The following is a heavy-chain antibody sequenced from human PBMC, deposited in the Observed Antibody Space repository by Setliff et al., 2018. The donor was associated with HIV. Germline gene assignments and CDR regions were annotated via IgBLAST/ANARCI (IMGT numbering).Heavy chain of an antibody. J-gene: IGHJ3*02. CDR3: VRDLTTIVTRKVFDI. CDR1: GFTFSSYS. V-gene: IGHV3-48*01. CDR2: ISSSGGTI. Sequence: GGSLRLSCAASGFTFSSYSMNWVRQAPGKGLEWVSYISSSGGTIYYADSVKGRFTISRDNSKNTLYVQMNSLRADDTAIYYCVRDLTTIVTRKVFDIWGQGTMVTVSS. D-gene: IGHD4-4*01.